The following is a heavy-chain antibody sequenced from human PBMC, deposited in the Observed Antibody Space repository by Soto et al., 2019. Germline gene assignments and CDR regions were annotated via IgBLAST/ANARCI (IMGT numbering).Heavy chain of an antibody. CDR2: INGGGSST. CDR3: ATAQYYERSDY. J-gene: IGHJ4*02. V-gene: IGHV3-23*01. Sequence: GGSLRLSCAASGFTFSSYAMSWVRQVPGKGLVWVSGINGGGSSTYYADSVKGRFTISRDNAKKMLYLQMSGLRADDTAVYYCATAQYYERSDYWGQGTLVTVSS. CDR1: GFTFSSYA. D-gene: IGHD3-16*01.